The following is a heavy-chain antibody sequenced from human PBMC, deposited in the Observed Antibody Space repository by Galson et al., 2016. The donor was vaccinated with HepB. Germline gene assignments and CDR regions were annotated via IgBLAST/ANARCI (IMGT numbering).Heavy chain of an antibody. Sequence: SLRLSCAASGFTFSTYVMNWDRQAPGKGLEWVSTINGGGDTTYYADSVKGRFTISRDNSRNTLSLQMNSLRGEDTAVYYCARRAGPGWGAFDMWGQGTMVTVSP. CDR1: GFTFSTYV. CDR3: ARRAGPGWGAFDM. CDR2: INGGGDTT. V-gene: IGHV3-23*01. J-gene: IGHJ3*02. D-gene: IGHD1-14*01.